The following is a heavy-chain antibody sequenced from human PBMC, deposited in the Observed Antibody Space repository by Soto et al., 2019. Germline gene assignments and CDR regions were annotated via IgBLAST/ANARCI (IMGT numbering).Heavy chain of an antibody. D-gene: IGHD6-6*01. J-gene: IGHJ6*02. V-gene: IGHV4-30-4*01. CDR1: GGSISSGDYY. CDR3: ARDGRGIAARPNYYYYGMDV. CDR2: MYFSGST. Sequence: PSETLSLTFTVSGGSISSGDYYWSWIRQPPGKGLEWIGYMYFSGSTYYNPSLKSRVTISVDTSKNQFSLKLSSVTAADTAVYYCARDGRGIAARPNYYYYGMDVWGQGTTVTVSS.